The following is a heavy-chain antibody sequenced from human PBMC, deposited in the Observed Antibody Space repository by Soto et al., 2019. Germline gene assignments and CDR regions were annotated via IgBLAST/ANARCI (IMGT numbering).Heavy chain of an antibody. CDR1: GGSISSSSYY. V-gene: IGHV4-39*01. CDR2: IYYSGST. D-gene: IGHD5-12*01. Sequence: QLQLQESGPGLVKPSETLSLTCTVSGGSISSSSYYWGWIRQPPGKGLEWIGSIYYSGSTYYNPSLQRRVTISVDTSNNQFSLKLSSVTAADTAVYYCARLEEMATIRGSLYYWGQGTLVTVSS. J-gene: IGHJ4*02. CDR3: ARLEEMATIRGSLYY.